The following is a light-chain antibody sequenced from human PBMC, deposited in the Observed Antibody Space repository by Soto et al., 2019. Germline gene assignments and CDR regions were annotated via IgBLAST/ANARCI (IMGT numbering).Light chain of an antibody. Sequence: DIQMTQSPSTLSESEGNKVTITCRASQSISSWLAWYQQKPGKAPKLLIYDASSLESVVPSRFSGSGSGTEFTLTISSLQPDDFATYYCQQYNSQWTFGQGTKVDIK. V-gene: IGKV1-5*01. CDR1: QSISSW. CDR3: QQYNSQWT. J-gene: IGKJ1*01. CDR2: DAS.